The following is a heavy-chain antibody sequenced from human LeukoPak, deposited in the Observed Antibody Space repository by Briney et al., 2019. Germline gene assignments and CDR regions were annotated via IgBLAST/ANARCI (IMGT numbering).Heavy chain of an antibody. D-gene: IGHD3-16*01. CDR3: ARANGGPAPFFDY. V-gene: IGHV4-59*01. Sequence: SETLSLTCTVSGGSISSYYWSWIRQPPGKGREWVGYIYYSVSTNYNPSLKSRVTISVDTSKNPFSLKLSSVTAADRAVYCCARANGGPAPFFDYWGQGTLVTVSS. J-gene: IGHJ4*02. CDR1: GGSISSYY. CDR2: IYYSVST.